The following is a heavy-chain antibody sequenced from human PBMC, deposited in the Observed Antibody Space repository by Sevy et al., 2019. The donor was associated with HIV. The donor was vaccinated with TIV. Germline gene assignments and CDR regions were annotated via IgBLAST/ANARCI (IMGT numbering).Heavy chain of an antibody. CDR1: GDSISSYY. CDR2: IYYSGST. CDR3: ARTLYYVHSFDY. V-gene: IGHV4-59*13. D-gene: IGHD1-26*01. Sequence: SDTLSLTCTVSGDSISSYYWSWIRQPPGKGLEWIGYIYYSGSTNYNPSLKSRVTISVDTSKNQFSLKLSSVTAADTAVYYCARTLYYVHSFDYWGQGTLVTVSS. J-gene: IGHJ4*02.